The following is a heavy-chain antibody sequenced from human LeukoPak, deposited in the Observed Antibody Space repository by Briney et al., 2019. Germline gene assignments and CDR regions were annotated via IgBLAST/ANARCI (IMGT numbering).Heavy chain of an antibody. Sequence: PGGSLRLSCAASGFSLNSCYMNWVRQAPGKGLEWVSVIYSGGRTYYADSVKGRFIISRDNSNNRLYLQMNSLRAEDTAVYYCARDPSDTPMVNYYYYYGMDVWGLGTTVTVSS. D-gene: IGHD5-18*01. J-gene: IGHJ6*02. V-gene: IGHV3-66*01. CDR2: IYSGGRT. CDR1: GFSLNSCY. CDR3: ARDPSDTPMVNYYYYYGMDV.